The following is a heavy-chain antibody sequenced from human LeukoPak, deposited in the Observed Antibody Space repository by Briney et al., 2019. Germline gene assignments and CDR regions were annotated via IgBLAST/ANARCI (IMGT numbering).Heavy chain of an antibody. CDR3: ARVGYYDSSADY. CDR1: GGSISSGDYY. CDR2: IYYSGST. Sequence: SETLSLTCTVSGGSISSGDYYWSWIRQPPGKGLEWIGYIYYSGSTYYNPTLKSRVTISVDTSKNQFSLKLSSVTAADTAVYYCARVGYYDSSADYWGQGTLVTVSS. J-gene: IGHJ4*02. V-gene: IGHV4-30-4*01. D-gene: IGHD3-22*01.